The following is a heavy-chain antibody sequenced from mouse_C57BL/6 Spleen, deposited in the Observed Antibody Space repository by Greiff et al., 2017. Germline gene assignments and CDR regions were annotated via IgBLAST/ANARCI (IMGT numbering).Heavy chain of an antibody. CDR2: IYPGDGDT. CDR3: SRSGDYYGSSFAY. CDR1: GYAFSSSW. D-gene: IGHD1-1*01. V-gene: IGHV1-82*01. Sequence: VQLVESGPELVKPGASVKISCKASGYAFSSSWMNWVKQRPGKGLEWIGRIYPGDGDTNYKWKFKGKATLTADKSSSTAYMQLSSLTSEDSAVYFCSRSGDYYGSSFAYWGQGTLVTVSA. J-gene: IGHJ3*01.